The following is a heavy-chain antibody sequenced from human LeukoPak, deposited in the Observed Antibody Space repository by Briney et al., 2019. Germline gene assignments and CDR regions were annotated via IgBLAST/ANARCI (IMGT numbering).Heavy chain of an antibody. CDR2: ISSSSSYI. V-gene: IGHV3-21*01. Sequence: PGGSLRLSCAASGFTFSSYIMNWVRQAPGKGLEWVSSISSSSSYIYYADSVKGRFTISRDNAKNSLYLQMNSLRAEDTAVYYCARVVMATIKDYYYYMDVWGKGTTVTVSS. CDR3: ARVVMATIKDYYYYMDV. D-gene: IGHD5-24*01. J-gene: IGHJ6*03. CDR1: GFTFSSYI.